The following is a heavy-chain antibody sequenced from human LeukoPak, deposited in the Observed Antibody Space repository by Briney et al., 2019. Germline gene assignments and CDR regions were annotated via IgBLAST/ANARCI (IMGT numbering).Heavy chain of an antibody. V-gene: IGHV3-23*01. J-gene: IGHJ4*02. CDR1: GITLSSYG. D-gene: IGHD3-22*01. Sequence: GGSLRLSCAASGITLSSYGMSWVRQAPGKGLEWVAGMSDSGGRTNYADSVKGRFTISRDNPKNTLYLQMNSLRAEDTAVYFCAKRGVVIRVILVGFHKEAYYFDSWGQGALVTVSS. CDR2: MSDSGGRT. CDR3: AKRGVVIRVILVGFHKEAYYFDS.